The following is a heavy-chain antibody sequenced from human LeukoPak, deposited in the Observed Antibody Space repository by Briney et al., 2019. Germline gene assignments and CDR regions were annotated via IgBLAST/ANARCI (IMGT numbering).Heavy chain of an antibody. D-gene: IGHD3-22*01. V-gene: IGHV4-59*01. CDR1: GDSIRSYY. Sequence: SETLSLTCIVSGDSIRSYYWTWIRQAPGKALEWIGHIHNNGDIAYNFSLKSRVTISVDTSKNQFSLKLSSVSAADTAVYYCGRWGYFDSGNYFVVDYWGQGTVVTVSS. J-gene: IGHJ4*02. CDR2: IHNNGDI. CDR3: GRWGYFDSGNYFVVDY.